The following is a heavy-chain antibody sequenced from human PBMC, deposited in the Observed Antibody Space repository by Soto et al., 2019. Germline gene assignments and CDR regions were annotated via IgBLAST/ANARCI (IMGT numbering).Heavy chain of an antibody. Sequence: ASVKVSCKASGCTFTSYDINWVRQATGQGLEWMGWMNPNSGNTGYAQKFQGRVTMTRNTSISTAYMELSSLRSEDTAVYYCAGGICFGKYLDYYYYGMDVWGQGTTVTVSS. CDR2: MNPNSGNT. CDR1: GCTFTSYD. D-gene: IGHD3-10*01. CDR3: AGGICFGKYLDYYYYGMDV. J-gene: IGHJ6*02. V-gene: IGHV1-8*01.